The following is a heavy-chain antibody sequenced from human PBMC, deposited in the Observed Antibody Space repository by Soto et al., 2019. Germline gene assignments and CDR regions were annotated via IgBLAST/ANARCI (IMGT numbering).Heavy chain of an antibody. CDR2: DNTRDYRT. V-gene: IGHV3-23*05. CDR1: GFTFINFG. D-gene: IGHD3-3*01. Sequence: WGSLRLSCAASGFTFINFGMAWVRQGPGKGLEWVASDNTRDYRTFYADSVEGRFTISRDNRKKMLYLKLTRLTVDDTGVYYCASWSEGYYYFNKWGQGPMITV. J-gene: IGHJ4*02. CDR3: ASWSEGYYYFNK.